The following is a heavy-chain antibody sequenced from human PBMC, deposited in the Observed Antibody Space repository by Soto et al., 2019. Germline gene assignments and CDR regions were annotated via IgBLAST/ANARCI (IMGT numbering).Heavy chain of an antibody. CDR3: ARGDTAMAPYYFDY. J-gene: IGHJ4*02. CDR1: GNSFNNW. Sequence: GESLKISCKGLGNSFNNWIAWVRQMPRKGLEWMGIIYPGDSETRYSPSFQGQVTISADKSINTAYLQWSSLRASDTAMYYCARGDTAMAPYYFDYWGRGTLVTVSS. D-gene: IGHD5-18*01. V-gene: IGHV5-51*01. CDR2: IYPGDSET.